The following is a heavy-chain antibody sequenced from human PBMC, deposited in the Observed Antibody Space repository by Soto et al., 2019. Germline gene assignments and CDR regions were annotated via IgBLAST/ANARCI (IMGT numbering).Heavy chain of an antibody. D-gene: IGHD2-21*02. CDR1: GYAFSSYA. CDR2: INIGRGNT. J-gene: IGHJ6*02. V-gene: IGHV1-3*05. Sequence: QVQLVQSGAEEKQPGASVRVSCKASGYAFSSYAMHWVRQAPGQRLEWMGWINIGRGNTEYSQNFQDRITITRDTSASTVYMELSSMGSEDTAVFYCARDGGDCGYRLTYYYYIGMDVWGQGTTVTVSS. CDR3: ARDGGDCGYRLTYYYYIGMDV.